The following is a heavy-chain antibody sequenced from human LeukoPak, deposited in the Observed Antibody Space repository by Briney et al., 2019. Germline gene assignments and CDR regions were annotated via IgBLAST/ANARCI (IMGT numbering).Heavy chain of an antibody. V-gene: IGHV3-21*01. J-gene: IGHJ4*02. CDR1: GXTFSSYY. Sequence: PGGSLRLSCAASGXTFSSYYMNWVRQAPGKGLEWVSSISRTTNYTYYTDSVKGRFTISRDNAKNSLYLQMNSPTAEDTAVYYCTRVSYADGGYFDYWGQGTLVTVSS. CDR2: ISRTTNYT. D-gene: IGHD3-16*01. CDR3: TRVSYADGGYFDY.